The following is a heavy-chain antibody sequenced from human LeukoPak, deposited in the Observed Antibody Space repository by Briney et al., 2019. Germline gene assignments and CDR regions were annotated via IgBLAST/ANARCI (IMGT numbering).Heavy chain of an antibody. CDR2: LRGDGET. Sequence: GGSLRLSCVASGFIFRDYAMSWVRQAPAGGLEWVSSLRGDGETFYTDSAKGRFTLSRDHSRNTVYLQPNNLRVEDTAVYYCAKASWVSSADAVLWGQGTLVTVS. V-gene: IGHV3-23*01. CDR3: AKASWVSSADAVL. CDR1: GFIFRDYA. D-gene: IGHD3-16*01. J-gene: IGHJ4*02.